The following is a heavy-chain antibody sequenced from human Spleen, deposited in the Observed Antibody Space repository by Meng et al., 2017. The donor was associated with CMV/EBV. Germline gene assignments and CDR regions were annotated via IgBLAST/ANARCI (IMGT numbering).Heavy chain of an antibody. J-gene: IGHJ4*02. V-gene: IGHV4-34*01. Sequence: SETLSLTCAVYGGSFSGYYWSWIRQPPGKGLEWIGEINHSGSTNYNPSLKSRVTISVDTSKNQFSLKLSSVTAADTAVYYCARDYNQGFFDYWGQGTLVTVSS. CDR3: ARDYNQGFFDY. D-gene: IGHD3-10*01. CDR2: INHSGST. CDR1: GGSFSGYY.